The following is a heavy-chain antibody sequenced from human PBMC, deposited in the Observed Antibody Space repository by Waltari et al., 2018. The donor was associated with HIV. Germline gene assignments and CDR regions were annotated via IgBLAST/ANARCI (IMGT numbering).Heavy chain of an antibody. V-gene: IGHV1-46*01. J-gene: IGHJ4*02. Sequence: QVQLVQSGAEVKKPGASVKVSCKASGYTFTSYYMTWVRHSPGQGLEWMGIINPSGGSTSYAQKFQGRVTMTRETSTSTVYMELSSLRSEDTAVYYCARDPKEAYAAAGSGDYWGQGTLVTVSS. CDR1: GYTFTSYY. CDR2: INPSGGST. D-gene: IGHD6-13*01. CDR3: ARDPKEAYAAAGSGDY.